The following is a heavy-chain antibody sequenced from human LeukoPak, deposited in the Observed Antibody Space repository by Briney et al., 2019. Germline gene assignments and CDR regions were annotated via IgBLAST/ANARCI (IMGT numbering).Heavy chain of an antibody. J-gene: IGHJ6*02. CDR2: ISYDGSNK. CDR3: TTSTEFGLYGMDV. CDR1: GFTFSSYG. D-gene: IGHD3-16*01. V-gene: IGHV3-30*03. Sequence: PGRSLRLSCAASGFTFSSYGMHWVRQAPGKGLEWVAVISYDGSNKYYADSVKGRFTISRDNSKNTLYLQMNSLRAEDTAVYYCTTSTEFGLYGMDVWGQGTTVTVSS.